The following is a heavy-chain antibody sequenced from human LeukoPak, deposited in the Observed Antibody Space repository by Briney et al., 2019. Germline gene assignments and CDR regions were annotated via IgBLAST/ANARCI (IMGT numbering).Heavy chain of an antibody. V-gene: IGHV4-34*01. CDR3: ARGGSVHYFDY. CDR2: INHSGTT. D-gene: IGHD1-26*01. J-gene: IGHJ4*02. Sequence: SETLSLTCAVYGGSFSGYYWSWIRQPPGKGLEWIGEINHSGTTNYNPSLKSRVTMSVDTSKNQFSLKLSSVTAADTAVSYCARGGSVHYFDYWGQGTLVTVSS. CDR1: GGSFSGYY.